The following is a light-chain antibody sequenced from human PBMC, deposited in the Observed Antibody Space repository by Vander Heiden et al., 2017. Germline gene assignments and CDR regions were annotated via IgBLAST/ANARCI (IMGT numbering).Light chain of an antibody. J-gene: IGKJ1*01. CDR2: GAS. V-gene: IGKV1-33*01. CDR3: QRYDDLPWT. CDR1: QGISKY. Sequence: DIQLTPSPSSLSASVGDRVTITCQASQGISKYLSWFQQKPGKAPKLLIYGASSLETGVPSRFSGSRSGTDFTFTITSLQPEDVATYYCQRYDDLPWTFGQGTKVEIK.